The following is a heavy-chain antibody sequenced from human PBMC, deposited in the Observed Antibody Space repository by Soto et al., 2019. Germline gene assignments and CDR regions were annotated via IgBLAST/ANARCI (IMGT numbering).Heavy chain of an antibody. Sequence: EVQLLESGGGLVQPGGSLRLSCVASGFSFSGYAMSWVRQAPGKGLVWVSSMTATGVSIYYADSVRGRFTISRDNSKNTXXXXXXXLXAEDTARYYCAKDSIPYSSSYDLDHWGRGALVTVSS. D-gene: IGHD6-6*01. CDR1: GFSFSGYA. CDR2: MTATGVSI. J-gene: IGHJ4*02. CDR3: AKDSIPYSSSYDLDH. V-gene: IGHV3-23*01.